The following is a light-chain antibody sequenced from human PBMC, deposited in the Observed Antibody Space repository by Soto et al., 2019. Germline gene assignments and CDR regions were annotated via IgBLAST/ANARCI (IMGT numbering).Light chain of an antibody. J-gene: IGKJ5*01. CDR2: GAT. CDR3: QQYVTSPAIT. CDR1: ESVGDY. Sequence: EIVLTQSPGALSLSPGERATLSCWASESVGDYLAWYQQKPGQAPRLLIYGATKRTSGTPDRFSGSGSETDFTLAISRLEPEDFAVYYCQQYVTSPAITFGQGTRLEIK. V-gene: IGKV3-20*01.